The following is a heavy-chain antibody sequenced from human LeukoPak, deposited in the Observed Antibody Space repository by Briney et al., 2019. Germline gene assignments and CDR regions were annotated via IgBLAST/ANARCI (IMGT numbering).Heavy chain of an antibody. CDR3: ARIRVIQLWQFFDY. CDR1: GFTFSDYY. J-gene: IGHJ4*02. CDR2: ISSSGSTI. Sequence: GGSLRLSCAASGFTFSDYYMSWIRQAPGKWLEWVSYISSSGSTIYYADSVKGRFTISRDNAKNSLYLQMNSLRAEDTAVYYCARIRVIQLWQFFDYWGQGTLVTVSS. V-gene: IGHV3-11*01. D-gene: IGHD5-18*01.